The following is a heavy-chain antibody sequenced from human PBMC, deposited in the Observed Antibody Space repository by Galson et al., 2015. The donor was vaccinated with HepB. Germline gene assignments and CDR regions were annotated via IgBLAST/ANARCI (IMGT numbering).Heavy chain of an antibody. V-gene: IGHV3-23*01. D-gene: IGHD6-13*01. J-gene: IGHJ4*02. CDR1: GFTLSSYA. CDR2: IGGTT. Sequence: SLRLSCAASGFTLSSYAMSWVRQAPGKRLEWVSVIGGTTYYADSVKGRFTISRDNSKNTLSLQMNSLRAEDTAVYYCAKRGSYSNNWYYFDYWGQGTLVTVSS. CDR3: AKRGSYSNNWYYFDY.